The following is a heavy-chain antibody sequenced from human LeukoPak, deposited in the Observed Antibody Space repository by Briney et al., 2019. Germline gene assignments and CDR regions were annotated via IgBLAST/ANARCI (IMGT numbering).Heavy chain of an antibody. D-gene: IGHD3-10*01. CDR2: ISWDSADI. CDR1: GFTFHDFA. J-gene: IGHJ4*02. V-gene: IGHV3-9*01. Sequence: PGGSLRLSCAASGFTFHDFAMHWVRQAPGKGLEWISGISWDSADIAYADSVRGRFTISRDNAKNSLYLQMNSLRAEDTAVYYCARVAGYYYGSGSYYNPYYFDYWGQGTLVTVSS. CDR3: ARVAGYYYGSGSYYNPYYFDY.